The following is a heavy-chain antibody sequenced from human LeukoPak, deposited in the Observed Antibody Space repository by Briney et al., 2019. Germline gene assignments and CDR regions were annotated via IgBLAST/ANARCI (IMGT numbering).Heavy chain of an antibody. CDR2: IKATPDGGTT. J-gene: IGHJ4*02. CDR3: TTLPGYSYGYLQDY. V-gene: IGHV3-15*01. CDR1: GFTISSFW. Sequence: GGSLRLSCAVSGFTISSFWMGWVRQAPGKGLEWVGHIKATPDGGTTEYGAPVKGRFTISRDDSKNTLYLQMNSLKSEDTAVYFCTTLPGYSYGYLQDYWGQGTLVTVSS. D-gene: IGHD5-18*01.